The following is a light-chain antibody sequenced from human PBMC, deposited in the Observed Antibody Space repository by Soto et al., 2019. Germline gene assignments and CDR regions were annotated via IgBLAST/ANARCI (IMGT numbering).Light chain of an antibody. CDR2: KAS. V-gene: IGKV1-5*03. J-gene: IGKJ4*01. CDR3: QQYDSYPLT. CDR1: QSISRW. Sequence: DIQMTQSPSTLSASVGDRVTITCRASQSISRWLAWSQQKPGKAPNLLIYKASSLESGVPSRSPGSGSGTEFTLTVSSLQPDDFATYYCQQYDSYPLTFGGGTKVEIK.